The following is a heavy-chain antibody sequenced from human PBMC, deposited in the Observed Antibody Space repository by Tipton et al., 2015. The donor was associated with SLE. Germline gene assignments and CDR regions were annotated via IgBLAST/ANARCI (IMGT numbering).Heavy chain of an antibody. CDR1: GGSISRIGYY. V-gene: IGHV4-31*03. J-gene: IGHJ6*03. CDR3: ARVSGGIAYMDD. Sequence: VKPSETLSLTCTVSGGSISRIGYYWSWIRQHPGKGLEWIGYIYHTGSTYYNPSLESRVTVSVDTSKNQFSLKLSSVTAADTAVYYCARVSGGIAYMDDWGKGTTVTFSS. D-gene: IGHD6-13*01. CDR2: IYHTGST.